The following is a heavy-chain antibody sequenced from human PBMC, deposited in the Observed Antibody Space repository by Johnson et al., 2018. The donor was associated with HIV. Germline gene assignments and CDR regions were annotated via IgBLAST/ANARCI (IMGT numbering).Heavy chain of an antibody. CDR2: IKQDGSEK. J-gene: IGHJ3*02. D-gene: IGHD1-26*01. CDR3: ARAGHYDYVQWELLKGDAFDI. CDR1: GFTFSNAW. V-gene: IGHV3-7*02. Sequence: VQLMESGGGLVKPGGSLRLSCEASGFTFSNAWMSWVRQAPGKGLEWVANIKQDGSEKYYVDSVKGRFTISRDNAKNSLYLQMNSLRAEDTAVYYCARAGHYDYVQWELLKGDAFDIWGQGTMVTVSS.